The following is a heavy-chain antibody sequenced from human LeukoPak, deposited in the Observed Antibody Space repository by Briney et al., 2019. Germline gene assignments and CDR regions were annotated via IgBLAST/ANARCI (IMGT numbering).Heavy chain of an antibody. CDR1: GFTSNSYG. CDR3: ARALNGFDN. Sequence: GGSLRLSCAASGFTSNSYGMHWVRQAPGKGLEWVAFIRYDGSDTFYADSVKGRFSISRDNSKNMLYLQMNSLRAEDTAVYYCARALNGFDNWGPGTLVTVSS. V-gene: IGHV3-30*02. CDR2: IRYDGSDT. J-gene: IGHJ3*02.